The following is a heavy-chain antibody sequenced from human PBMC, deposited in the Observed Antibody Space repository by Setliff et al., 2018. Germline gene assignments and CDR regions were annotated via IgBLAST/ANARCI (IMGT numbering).Heavy chain of an antibody. CDR2: INPGDGST. V-gene: IGHV1-46*01. D-gene: IGHD3-3*01. CDR3: ARSYQGVDDFWSGYFQTDYYYYMDV. Sequence: ASVKVSCKASGYTFTTYYMHWVRQAPGQGLEWMGVINPGDGSTTYAQKFQGRVTITRNTSISTAYMELSSLRSEDTAVYYCARSYQGVDDFWSGYFQTDYYYYMDVWGKGTTVTVSS. CDR1: GYTFTTYY. J-gene: IGHJ6*03.